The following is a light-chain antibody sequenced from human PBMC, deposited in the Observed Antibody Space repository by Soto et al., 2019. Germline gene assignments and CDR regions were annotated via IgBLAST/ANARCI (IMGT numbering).Light chain of an antibody. CDR2: DVN. CDR3: SSYKSSSTLPYV. CDR1: SSDVGGYNL. J-gene: IGLJ1*01. V-gene: IGLV2-14*01. Sequence: QSVLPQPASVSGSPGQSIAISCTGTSSDVGGYNLVSWYQQHPDKAPKLMIFDVNTRPSGVSNRFSGPKSGNTATLTISGLQAEDEADYYCSSYKSSSTLPYVLGTGTKLTLL.